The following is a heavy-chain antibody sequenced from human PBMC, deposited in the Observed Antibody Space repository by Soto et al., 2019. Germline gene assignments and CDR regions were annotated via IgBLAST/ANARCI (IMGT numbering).Heavy chain of an antibody. CDR3: ARAHPLN. V-gene: IGHV3-7*05. Sequence: DVHLVESGGGLVQPGGSLRLSSAASGFTFSRFWMSWVRQAPGKGLQWVANIKHDATERYYVDSVRGRFTISRDNARNAVFLQMNSLAVEDTAVYYCARAHPLNWGQGTLVTVSS. CDR1: GFTFSRFW. J-gene: IGHJ1*01. CDR2: IKHDATER.